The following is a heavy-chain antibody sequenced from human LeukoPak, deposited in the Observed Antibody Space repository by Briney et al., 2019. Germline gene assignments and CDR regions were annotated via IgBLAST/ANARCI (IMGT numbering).Heavy chain of an antibody. CDR3: AKSGGLSGSGRLAMDV. Sequence: PGGSLRLSCAASGFTFSTYAMSWVRLAPGKGLEWVSGISGSGGSTYYADSVKGRFTSSRGNSNNTLYVQMNSLRVEDTAVYYCAKSGGLSGSGRLAMDVWGQGTTVTVSS. CDR1: GFTFSTYA. CDR2: ISGSGGST. V-gene: IGHV3-23*01. D-gene: IGHD3-10*01. J-gene: IGHJ6*02.